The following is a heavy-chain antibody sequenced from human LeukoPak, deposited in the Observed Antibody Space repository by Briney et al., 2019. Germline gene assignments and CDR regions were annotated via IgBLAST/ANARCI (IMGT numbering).Heavy chain of an antibody. Sequence: GGSLRLSCAASGFTVSSNYMSWVRQAPGKGLEWVSVIYSGGSTNYADSVKGIFTISRDNSKNTLYLQMNSLRAEDTAVYYCATYDYYYYYMDVWGKGTTVTISS. CDR3: ATYDYYYYYMDV. J-gene: IGHJ6*03. V-gene: IGHV3-66*01. CDR1: GFTVSSNY. D-gene: IGHD3-16*01. CDR2: IYSGGST.